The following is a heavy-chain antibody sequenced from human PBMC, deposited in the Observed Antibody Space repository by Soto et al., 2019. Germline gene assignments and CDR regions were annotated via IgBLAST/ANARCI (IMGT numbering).Heavy chain of an antibody. J-gene: IGHJ4*02. D-gene: IGHD4-17*01. CDR3: ARHKHGWGRDYGDYEEDANFDY. CDR2: IYYSGST. V-gene: IGHV4-39*01. Sequence: PSETLSLTCTVSGGSISSSSYYWGWIRQPPGKGLEWIGSIYYSGSTYYNPSLKSRVTISVDTSKNQFSLKLSSVTAADTAVYYCARHKHGWGRDYGDYEEDANFDYWGQGTLVTVSS. CDR1: GGSISSSSYY.